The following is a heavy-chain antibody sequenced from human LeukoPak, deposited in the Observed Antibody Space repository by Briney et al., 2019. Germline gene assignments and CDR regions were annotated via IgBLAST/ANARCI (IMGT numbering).Heavy chain of an antibody. J-gene: IGHJ4*02. CDR3: AKDFRRYFDY. CDR2: IRYDGSNK. CDR1: GFTVSSNY. Sequence: GGSLRLSCAASGFTVSSNYMSWVRQAPGKGLEWVAFIRYDGSNKYYADSVKGRFTISRDNSKNTLYLQMNSLRAEDTAVYYCAKDFRRYFDYWGQGTLVIVSS. V-gene: IGHV3-30*02.